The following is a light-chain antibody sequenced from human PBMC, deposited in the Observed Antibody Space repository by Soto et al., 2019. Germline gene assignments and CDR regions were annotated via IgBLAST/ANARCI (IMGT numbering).Light chain of an antibody. J-gene: IGLJ2*01. CDR1: SSDVGGYNY. CDR2: EVS. CDR3: SSYAGSNNLV. V-gene: IGLV2-8*01. Sequence: QSVLTQPPSASGSPGQSVTISCTGTSSDVGGYNYVSWYQQHPGKAPKLMIYEVSKRPSGVPDRFSGSKSGNTASLTVSGLQDEDEADYYCSSYAGSNNLVFGGGTKLNVL.